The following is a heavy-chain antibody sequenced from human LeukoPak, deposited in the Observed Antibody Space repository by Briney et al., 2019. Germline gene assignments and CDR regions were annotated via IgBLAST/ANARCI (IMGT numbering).Heavy chain of an antibody. CDR3: AELGITMIGGV. CDR2: ISGSGDNT. Sequence: GGSLRLSCAASGFAFSSHGMSWVRQAPGKGLEWVSTISGSGDNTYYADSVKGRFTISRDNAKNSLYLQMNSLRAEDTAVYYCAELGITMIGGVWGKGTTVTISS. V-gene: IGHV3-23*01. D-gene: IGHD3-10*02. J-gene: IGHJ6*04. CDR1: GFAFSSHG.